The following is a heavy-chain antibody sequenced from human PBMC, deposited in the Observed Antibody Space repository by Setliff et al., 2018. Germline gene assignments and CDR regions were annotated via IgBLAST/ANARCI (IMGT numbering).Heavy chain of an antibody. CDR1: GYTFRSYA. Sequence: RASVKVSCKASGYTFRSYAMNWVRQAPGQGLEWMGWINTNTGNPTYAQGFTGRFVFSLDTSVSTTYLQISSLKAEDTAVYYCARGGDFITIFGVVTSDYYYYMDVWGTGTTVTVSS. CDR2: INTNTGNP. D-gene: IGHD3-3*01. J-gene: IGHJ6*03. V-gene: IGHV7-4-1*02. CDR3: ARGGDFITIFGVVTSDYYYYMDV.